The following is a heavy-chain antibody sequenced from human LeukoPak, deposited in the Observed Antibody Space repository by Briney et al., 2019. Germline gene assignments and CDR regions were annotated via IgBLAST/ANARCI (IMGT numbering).Heavy chain of an antibody. D-gene: IGHD3-10*01. Sequence: ASVKVSCKASGYTFTSYGISWVRQAPGQGLEWMGWISAYNGNTNYAQKLQGRVTMTTDTSTSTAYMELRSLRSDDTAVYYCARDQGGVRGVIQRYYYDYYMDVWGRGTTVTISS. CDR1: GYTFTSYG. CDR2: ISAYNGNT. J-gene: IGHJ6*03. V-gene: IGHV1-18*01. CDR3: ARDQGGVRGVIQRYYYDYYMDV.